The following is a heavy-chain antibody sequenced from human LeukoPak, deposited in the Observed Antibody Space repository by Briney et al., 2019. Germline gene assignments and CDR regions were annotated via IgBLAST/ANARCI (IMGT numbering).Heavy chain of an antibody. V-gene: IGHV3-66*01. D-gene: IGHD3-9*01. Sequence: PGGSLTLSCAASGFSVNSDYMTWLRQAPGKRLDWVSVLYSSGTTVYADSVRGRFTISRDNSKNTLYLQMNSLRVEDTAVYYCARWIYDTLTGYPSFHYWGQGTLVTVSS. J-gene: IGHJ4*02. CDR2: LYSSGTT. CDR1: GFSVNSDY. CDR3: ARWIYDTLTGYPSFHY.